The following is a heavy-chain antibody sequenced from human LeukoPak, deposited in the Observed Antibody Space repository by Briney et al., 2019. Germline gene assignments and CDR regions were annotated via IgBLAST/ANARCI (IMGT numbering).Heavy chain of an antibody. Sequence: ASVKVSCKASGYTFTSYGISWVRQAPGQGPEWMGWISAYNGNTNYAQKLQGRVTMTTDTSTSTAYMELRSLRSDDTAVYYCARDRVYDYVWGSYRPLDYWGQGTLVTVSS. J-gene: IGHJ4*02. CDR3: ARDRVYDYVWGSYRPLDY. V-gene: IGHV1-18*01. CDR1: GYTFTSYG. D-gene: IGHD3-16*02. CDR2: ISAYNGNT.